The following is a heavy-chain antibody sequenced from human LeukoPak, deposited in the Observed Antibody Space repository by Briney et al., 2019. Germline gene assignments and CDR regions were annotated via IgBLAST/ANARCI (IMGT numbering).Heavy chain of an antibody. CDR3: ARDPYYDSSGYLNP. J-gene: IGHJ5*02. D-gene: IGHD3-22*01. CDR1: GGSISSGSYY. CDR2: IYTSGST. V-gene: IGHV4-61*02. Sequence: SETLSLTCTVSGGSISSGSYYWSWIRQPAGKGLEWIGRIYTSGSTNYNPSLKSRFTISVDTSKNQFSLKLSSVTAADTAVYYCARDPYYDSSGYLNPWGQGTLVTVSS.